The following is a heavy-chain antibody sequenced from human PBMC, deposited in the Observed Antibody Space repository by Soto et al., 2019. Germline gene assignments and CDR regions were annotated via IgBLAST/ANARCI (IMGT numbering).Heavy chain of an antibody. CDR2: IYYSGST. CDR3: ARLYYYDSSGYYPDDY. J-gene: IGHJ4*02. V-gene: IGHV4-30-4*01. D-gene: IGHD3-22*01. CDR1: GGSISSGDYY. Sequence: PSETLSLTCTVSGGSISSGDYYWSWIRQPPGKGLEWIGYIYYSGSTYYNPSLKSRVTISVDTSKNQFSLKLSSVTAADTAVYYCARLYYYDSSGYYPDDYWGQGTLVTV.